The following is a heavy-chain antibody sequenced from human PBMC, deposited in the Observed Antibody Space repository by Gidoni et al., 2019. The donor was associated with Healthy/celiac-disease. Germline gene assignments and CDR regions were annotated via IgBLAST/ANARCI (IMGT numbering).Heavy chain of an antibody. V-gene: IGHV3-7*03. CDR2: IKEYGSEK. J-gene: IGHJ6*02. CDR1: GFTFRSYW. CDR3: ARRVVFYGMDV. D-gene: IGHD3-3*01. Sequence: EVQLVESGGGLVQPGGSLRLPCAASGFTFRSYWMSWVRQAPGNGRGWVANIKEYGSEKYYVDSVKGRFTISRDNAKNSLYLQMNSLRAEDTAVYYCARRVVFYGMDVWGQGTTVTVSS.